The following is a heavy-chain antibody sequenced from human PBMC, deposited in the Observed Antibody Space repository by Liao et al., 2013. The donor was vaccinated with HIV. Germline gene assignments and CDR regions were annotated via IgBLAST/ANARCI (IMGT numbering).Heavy chain of an antibody. CDR1: WVVEWVL. J-gene: IGHJ5*02. CDR2: SVTVDKA. CDR3: ARGVRHQSLDA. D-gene: IGHD1-1*01. V-gene: IGHV4-34*01. Sequence: QVQLQQWGAGLLKPSETLSPHLRCLWWVVEWVLLELGSASPQERGWSGLESSVTVDKATTIRPSRVESPISIDTAKNQFSLKMTSVTAADTAVYYCARGVRHQSLDAWGQGTLVTVSS.